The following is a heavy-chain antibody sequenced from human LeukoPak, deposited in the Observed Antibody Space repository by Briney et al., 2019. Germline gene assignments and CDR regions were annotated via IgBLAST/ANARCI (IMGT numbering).Heavy chain of an antibody. J-gene: IGHJ3*01. D-gene: IGHD2-21*02. CDR2: IYYTGNT. V-gene: IGHV4-31*03. CDR3: VRGIRGDDAFDL. Sequence: SETLSLTCTVSGGSINSANYYWNWIRQHPGKGLEWIAYIYYTGNTFYNPSLKSRVTISADTSANQFSLTLSSLTAADTALYYCVRGIRGDDAFDLWGQGTMVTVSS. CDR1: GGSINSANYY.